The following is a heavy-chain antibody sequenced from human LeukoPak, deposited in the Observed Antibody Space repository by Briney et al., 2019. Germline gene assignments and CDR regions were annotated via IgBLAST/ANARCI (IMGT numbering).Heavy chain of an antibody. CDR2: IIPIFGTA. CDR1: GGTFSSYA. J-gene: IGHJ3*02. CDR3: ARDLDDLGAFDI. D-gene: IGHD3-3*01. Sequence: ASVKVSCKASGGTFSSYAISWVRQAPGQGLEWMGGIIPIFGTANYAQKFQGRVTITTDESTSTAYMELSSLRSEDTAVYYCARDLDDLGAFDIWGQGTMVTVSS. V-gene: IGHV1-69*05.